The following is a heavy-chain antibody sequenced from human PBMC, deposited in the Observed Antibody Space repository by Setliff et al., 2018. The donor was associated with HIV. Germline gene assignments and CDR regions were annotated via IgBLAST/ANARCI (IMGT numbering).Heavy chain of an antibody. J-gene: IGHJ4*02. CDR1: GFTFSSYW. CDR3: VKGDCTSSSCELES. D-gene: IGHD2-2*01. Sequence: PGGSLRLSCAASGFTFSSYWMHWVRQAPGKGLVWVSAINWNSGSIGYAVSVMGRFTVSRDNAKNSLYLQTNSLRTEDTALYYCVKGDCTSSSCELESWGQGTLVTVSS. CDR2: INWNSGSI. V-gene: IGHV3-9*01.